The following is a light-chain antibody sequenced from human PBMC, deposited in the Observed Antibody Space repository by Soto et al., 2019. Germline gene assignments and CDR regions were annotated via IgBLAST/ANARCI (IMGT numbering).Light chain of an antibody. CDR1: QGFTNY. CDR3: QKYNTAPYT. J-gene: IGKJ5*01. V-gene: IGKV1-27*01. CDR2: AAS. Sequence: FQMPQSPSSLSASVGDTVTLTCRASQGFTNYLAWYQQKPGKAPKLLIYAASTLQSGVPPRFSGSGSGTHFTLTISSLQPEDAATYYCQKYNTAPYTFGQGTRLEIK.